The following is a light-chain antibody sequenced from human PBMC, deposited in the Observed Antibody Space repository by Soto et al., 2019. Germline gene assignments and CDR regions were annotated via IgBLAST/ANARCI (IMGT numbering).Light chain of an antibody. Sequence: DIQMTQSPSSLSASVGDRVTITCRTSQTISDYLNWYQHKPGKAPKLLIYKASSLESGVPSRFSGSGSGTEFTLTISSLQPDDFATYYCQQYNSYSPLTFGGGTKVDIK. J-gene: IGKJ4*01. CDR2: KAS. CDR1: QTISDY. V-gene: IGKV1-5*03. CDR3: QQYNSYSPLT.